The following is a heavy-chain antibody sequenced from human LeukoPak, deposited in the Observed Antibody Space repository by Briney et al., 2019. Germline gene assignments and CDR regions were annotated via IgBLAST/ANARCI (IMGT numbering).Heavy chain of an antibody. CDR3: ARGMGYSYGHPQGAFDI. D-gene: IGHD5-18*01. J-gene: IGHJ3*02. V-gene: IGHV1-18*01. Sequence: ASVKVSCKASGYSFTSYGFNWVRQAPGQGLEWMGWMSAYNGKTNYARSLQGRVTVTADTSTSTAYMELRSLRSEDTAVYYCARGMGYSYGHPQGAFDIWGQGTMVTVSS. CDR2: MSAYNGKT. CDR1: GYSFTSYG.